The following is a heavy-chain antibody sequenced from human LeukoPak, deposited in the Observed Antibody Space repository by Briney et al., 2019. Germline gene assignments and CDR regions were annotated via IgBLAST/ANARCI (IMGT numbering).Heavy chain of an antibody. CDR2: ISYDGSNE. CDR1: GFTFSSYG. Sequence: GGSLRLSCAASGFTFSSYGMHWVRQAPGKGLEWVAVISYDGSNEYYADSVKGRFTISRDNSKNTLYRQMNSLRAEDTAVYYCAKSENDYVWGSYRFFDFWGQGTLVTVSS. CDR3: AKSENDYVWGSYRFFDF. V-gene: IGHV3-30*18. D-gene: IGHD3-16*02. J-gene: IGHJ4*02.